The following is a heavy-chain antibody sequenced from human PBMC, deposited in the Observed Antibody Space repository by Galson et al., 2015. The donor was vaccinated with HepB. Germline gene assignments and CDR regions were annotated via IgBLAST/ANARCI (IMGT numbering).Heavy chain of an antibody. V-gene: IGHV3-48*01. Sequence: SLRLSCAASGFTFSSYTMNWVRQAPGKGLEWISYISTTSDNKFSADSVKGRFIIPRDNAKNSLYLQMNSLRAEDTSVYYCARIALSGSYWYFDYWGQGTLVTVSS. CDR3: ARIALSGSYWYFDY. D-gene: IGHD1-26*01. CDR2: ISTTSDNK. CDR1: GFTFSSYT. J-gene: IGHJ4*02.